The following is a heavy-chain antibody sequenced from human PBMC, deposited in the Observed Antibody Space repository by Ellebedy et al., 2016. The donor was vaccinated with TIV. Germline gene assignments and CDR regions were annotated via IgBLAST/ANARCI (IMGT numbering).Heavy chain of an antibody. CDR3: ARHRGYYYYYGMDV. CDR2: IIAIFGTT. Sequence: ASVKVSCKASGSILRSHAISWVRQAPGQGLEWMGGIIAIFGTTTYAQKFQGRVTITADRFTSTAYMELSSLRSEDTAVYYCARHRGYYYYYGMDVWGQGTTVTVSS. J-gene: IGHJ6*02. CDR1: GSILRSHA. V-gene: IGHV1-69*06.